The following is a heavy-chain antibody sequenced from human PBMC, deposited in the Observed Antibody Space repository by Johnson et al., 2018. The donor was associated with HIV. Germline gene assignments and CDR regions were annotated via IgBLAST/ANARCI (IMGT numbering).Heavy chain of an antibody. J-gene: IGHJ3*01. CDR2: ISYSGSST. CDR3: AREISRYYYDYAAFDL. CDR1: GFRFDSHA. V-gene: IGHV3-23*04. D-gene: IGHD3-22*01. Sequence: VQLVESGGGLVQPGGSLRLSCAATGFRFDSHAINWVRQAPGKGLQWVSAISYSGSSTYYADSVKGRFTISRDNPRSSVYLHMINLRADDTALYYCAREISRYYYDYAAFDLWGQGTTVTVSS.